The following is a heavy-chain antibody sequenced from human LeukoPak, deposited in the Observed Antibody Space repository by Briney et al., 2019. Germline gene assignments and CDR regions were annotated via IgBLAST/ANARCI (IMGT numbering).Heavy chain of an antibody. J-gene: IGHJ6*03. CDR2: IYYSGST. Sequence: SETLSLTCTVSGGSISSYYWSWIRQPPGKGLEWIGYIYYSGSTNYNPSLKSRVTISVDTSKKQFSLKLSSVTAADTAVYYCARVYSIYGSGISSRGHFSRYYYMDVWGKGTTATISS. V-gene: IGHV4-59*01. CDR3: ARVYSIYGSGISSRGHFSRYYYMDV. D-gene: IGHD3-10*01. CDR1: GGSISSYY.